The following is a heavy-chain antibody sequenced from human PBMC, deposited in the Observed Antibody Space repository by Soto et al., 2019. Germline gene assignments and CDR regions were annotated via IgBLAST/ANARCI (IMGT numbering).Heavy chain of an antibody. J-gene: IGHJ6*02. CDR1: GFSLSTSGMC. D-gene: IGHD5-18*01. CDR3: ARLATAMAGALSDYGMDV. V-gene: IGHV2-70*11. Sequence: SGPTLVNPTQTLTLTCTFSGFSLSTSGMCVSWIRQPPGKALEWLARIDWDDDKYYSTSLKTRLTISKDTSKNQVVLTMTNMDPVDTATYYCARLATAMAGALSDYGMDVWGQGTTVTVSS. CDR2: IDWDDDK.